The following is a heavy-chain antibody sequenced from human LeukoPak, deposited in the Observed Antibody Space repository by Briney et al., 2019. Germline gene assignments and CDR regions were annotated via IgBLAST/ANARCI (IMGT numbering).Heavy chain of an antibody. J-gene: IGHJ4*02. CDR3: ARDPSMPGYYSSPGE. Sequence: GGSLILSCAASGFTFSSYAMHWVRQAPGKGLEWVAVISYDGSNKYYAVSVKGRFTISRDNSKNTLYLQMNSLRAEDTAVYYCARDPSMPGYYSSPGEWGQGTRVTVSS. CDR1: GFTFSSYA. D-gene: IGHD6-13*01. CDR2: ISYDGSNK. V-gene: IGHV3-30-3*01.